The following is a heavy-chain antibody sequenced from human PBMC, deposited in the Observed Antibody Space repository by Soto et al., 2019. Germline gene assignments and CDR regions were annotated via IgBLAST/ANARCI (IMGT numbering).Heavy chain of an antibody. CDR3: ARLGAIRAARPFA. CDR2: IYYSGST. Sequence: QLQLQESGPGLVKPSETLSLTCTVSGGSISSSSYYWGWIRQPPGKGLEWIGSIYYSGSTYYNPSLKSRVTISVDTAKNQCALKLSSVTAADTAVYYGARLGAIRAARPFAWGQGTLVTVSS. CDR1: GGSISSSSYY. J-gene: IGHJ5*02. V-gene: IGHV4-39*01. D-gene: IGHD6-6*01.